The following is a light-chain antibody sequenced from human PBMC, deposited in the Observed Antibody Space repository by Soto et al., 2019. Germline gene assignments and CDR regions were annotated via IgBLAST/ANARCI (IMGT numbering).Light chain of an antibody. J-gene: IGKJ4*01. Sequence: EIVLTQSPATLSLSPGERATLSCRASQGVSNYLAWYQQKPGQAPRLLIYDASNRASGITARFSGSGSGTDFTLTISSLEPEDVAFYYCQHRSDWPPLTFGGGTKGEIK. CDR3: QHRSDWPPLT. CDR2: DAS. V-gene: IGKV3-11*01. CDR1: QGVSNY.